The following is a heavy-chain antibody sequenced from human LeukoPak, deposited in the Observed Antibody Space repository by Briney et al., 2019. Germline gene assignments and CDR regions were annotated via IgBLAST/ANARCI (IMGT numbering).Heavy chain of an antibody. Sequence: SVKVSCKASGGTFSSYTISWVRQAPGQGLEWVGRIIPILGIANYAQKFQDRVTITADKSTSTAYMELSSLRSEDTAVYYCAREYYYDSSGPNWFDPWGQGTLVTVSS. CDR1: GGTFSSYT. D-gene: IGHD3-22*01. CDR3: AREYYYDSSGPNWFDP. J-gene: IGHJ5*02. CDR2: IIPILGIA. V-gene: IGHV1-69*04.